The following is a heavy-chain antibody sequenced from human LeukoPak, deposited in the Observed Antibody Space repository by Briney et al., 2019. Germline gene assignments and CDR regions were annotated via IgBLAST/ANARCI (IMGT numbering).Heavy chain of an antibody. CDR1: GYTFNSYG. Sequence: ASVKVSCKASGYTFNSYGISWVRQAPGQGLEWMGWISAYNGNTNYAQKLQGRVTMTTDTSTSTAYMELRSLRSDDTAVHYCARDSNYVRGNHNVYFDYWGQGTLVTVSS. CDR3: ARDSNYVRGNHNVYFDY. V-gene: IGHV1-18*01. D-gene: IGHD3-16*01. J-gene: IGHJ4*02. CDR2: ISAYNGNT.